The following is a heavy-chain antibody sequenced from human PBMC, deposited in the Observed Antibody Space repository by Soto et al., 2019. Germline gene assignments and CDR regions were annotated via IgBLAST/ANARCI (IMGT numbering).Heavy chain of an antibody. J-gene: IGHJ3*01. V-gene: IGHV3-23*01. CDR1: GFTFSSYA. D-gene: IGHD3-10*01. CDR2: ISGSGGST. Sequence: GGSLRLSCAASGFTFSSYAMSWVRQAPGKGLEWVSAISGSGGSTYYADSVKGRFTISRDNSKNTLYLQMNSLRAEDTAVYYCAKVGFGELFPTPALFWGQGTMVTVPS. CDR3: AKVGFGELFPTPALF.